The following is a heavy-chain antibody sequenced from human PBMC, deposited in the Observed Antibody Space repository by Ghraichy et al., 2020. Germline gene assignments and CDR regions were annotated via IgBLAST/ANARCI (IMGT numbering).Heavy chain of an antibody. D-gene: IGHD3-16*01. CDR1: GFSLGDRY. CDR2: ARNKVDSYTT. Sequence: GESLNISCAASGFSLGDRYMDWVRQAPGKGLEWVGRARNKVDSYTTEFAASVKGRFIISRDDSKNSLFLQMNSLKTEDTAVYFCARLTAMAEWRSYGTYYYYYYMDVWGKGTTVTVSS. J-gene: IGHJ6*03. CDR3: ARLTAMAEWRSYGTYYYYYYMDV. V-gene: IGHV3-72*01.